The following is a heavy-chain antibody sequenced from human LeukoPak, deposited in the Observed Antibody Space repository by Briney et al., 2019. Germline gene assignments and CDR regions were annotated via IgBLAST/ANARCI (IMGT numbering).Heavy chain of an antibody. D-gene: IGHD3-22*01. J-gene: IGHJ6*02. CDR3: ARHYYDSSGYYYYYYGMDV. CDR1: GGTFSSYA. CDR2: IIPIFGTA. Sequence: GASVKVSCKASGGTFSSYAISWVRQAPGQGLEWMGGIIPIFGTANYAQKFQGRVTITADESTSTAYMELSSLRSEDTAVYYCARHYYDSSGYYYYYYGMDVWGQGTTVTVSS. V-gene: IGHV1-69*13.